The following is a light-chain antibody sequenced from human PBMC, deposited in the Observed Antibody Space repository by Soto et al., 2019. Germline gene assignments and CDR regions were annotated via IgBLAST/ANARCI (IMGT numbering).Light chain of an antibody. CDR2: GAS. J-gene: IGKJ1*01. CDR1: QSVGSN. CDR3: QQYNNWPPDRT. Sequence: EIVMTQSPATLSVSPGERATLSCRASQSVGSNLAWYQQKPGQAPRLLIYGASTRATGIPARFSGSGSGTDFTLTISSLQSEDFAIYVCQQYNNWPPDRTFGQGTKV. V-gene: IGKV3-15*01.